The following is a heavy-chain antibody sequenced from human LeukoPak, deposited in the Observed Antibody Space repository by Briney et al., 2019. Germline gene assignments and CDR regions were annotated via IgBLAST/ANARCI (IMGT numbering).Heavy chain of an antibody. J-gene: IGHJ4*02. CDR3: ARTTVYYYDSSGYPVLGNFDY. V-gene: IGHV4-39*01. Sequence: SETLSLTCTVSGGSISSYYWGWIRQPPGKGLEWIGSIYYGGSTYYNPSLKSRVTISVDTSKNQFSLKLSSVTAADTAVYYCARTTVYYYDSSGYPVLGNFDYWGQGTLVTVSS. D-gene: IGHD3-22*01. CDR1: GGSISSYY. CDR2: IYYGGST.